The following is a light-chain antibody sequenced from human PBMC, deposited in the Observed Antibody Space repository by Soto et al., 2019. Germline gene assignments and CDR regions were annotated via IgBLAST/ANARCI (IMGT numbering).Light chain of an antibody. CDR3: QQYNGYRWT. Sequence: DVQMTQSPSTLSASVGERVTITCRASQSISNWLAWYQQKPGKAPKILIYKASSLESGVPSRFSGSGSGTEFTLTISSLQPADSATYYCQQYNGYRWTFGQGTKVDIK. V-gene: IGKV1-5*03. J-gene: IGKJ1*01. CDR2: KAS. CDR1: QSISNW.